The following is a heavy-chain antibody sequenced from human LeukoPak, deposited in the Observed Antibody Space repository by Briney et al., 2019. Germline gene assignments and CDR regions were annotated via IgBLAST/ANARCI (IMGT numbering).Heavy chain of an antibody. CDR3: ARGEGGSSWSFNYYMDV. Sequence: GRSLRLSCAASGFTFSSYGMHWVRQAPGKGLEWVAVIWYDGSNKYYTESVKGRFTISRDDSKNTLYLQMNSLRAEDTAVYYCARGEGGSSWSFNYYMDVWGKGTTVIVSS. CDR1: GFTFSSYG. D-gene: IGHD6-13*01. J-gene: IGHJ6*03. V-gene: IGHV3-33*01. CDR2: IWYDGSNK.